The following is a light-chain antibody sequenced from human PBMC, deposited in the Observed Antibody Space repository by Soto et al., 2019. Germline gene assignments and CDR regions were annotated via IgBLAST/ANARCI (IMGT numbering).Light chain of an antibody. CDR1: QSISSSY. Sequence: EIVLTQSPGTLSLSPGERATLSCRASQSISSSYLAWYQQKPGQAPRPPIFGASSRATGIPDRFSGSGSGTDFTLTISRLEPEDFAVYFCQQYGRSSYTFGQGTKLEIK. V-gene: IGKV3-20*01. J-gene: IGKJ2*01. CDR2: GAS. CDR3: QQYGRSSYT.